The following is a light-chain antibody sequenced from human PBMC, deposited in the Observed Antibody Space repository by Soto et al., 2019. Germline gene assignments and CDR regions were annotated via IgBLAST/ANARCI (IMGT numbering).Light chain of an antibody. V-gene: IGKV1-5*01. CDR2: DAS. J-gene: IGKJ1*01. CDR1: QSISNW. Sequence: DIQMTQSPSTLSASVGDRVTITCRASQSISNWLAWYQQKPGKAPKLLIYDASSLESGVPSRFSGSGSGTEFTLTISRLQPDDFATSYCQQYNSYPRTFGQGTKVEI. CDR3: QQYNSYPRT.